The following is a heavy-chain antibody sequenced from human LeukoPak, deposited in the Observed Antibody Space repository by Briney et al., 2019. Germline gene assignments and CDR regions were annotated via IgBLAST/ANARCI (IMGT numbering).Heavy chain of an antibody. CDR1: GFTITSYV. Sequence: GGSLRLSCTASGFTITSYVTSWVRQAPGKGLEWISSLRGGDDSTNYADSVKGRFAISRDNSKNTLNLQMNSLRAEDTAVYYCARVRSSSSLSPWYFDLWGRGTLVTVSS. V-gene: IGHV3-23*01. CDR2: LRGGDDST. J-gene: IGHJ2*01. D-gene: IGHD6-13*01. CDR3: ARVRSSSSLSPWYFDL.